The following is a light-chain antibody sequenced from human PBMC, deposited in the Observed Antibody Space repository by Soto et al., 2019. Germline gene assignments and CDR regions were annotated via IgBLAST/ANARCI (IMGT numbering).Light chain of an antibody. CDR1: QSISTY. J-gene: IGKJ4*01. V-gene: IGKV1-39*01. CDR2: AAS. CDR3: QHSYSTPPT. Sequence: DIQMTQSPSSLSASVGDRVTITCRASQSISTYLNWYQQKPGKAPKLLMYAASCLQSGLPSRFRGSGSGTDFTLTISSLQPEDFATYYCQHSYSTPPTFGGGTQVEIK.